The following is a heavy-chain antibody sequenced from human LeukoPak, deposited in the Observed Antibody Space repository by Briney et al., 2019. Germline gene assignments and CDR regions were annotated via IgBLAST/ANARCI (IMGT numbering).Heavy chain of an antibody. J-gene: IGHJ4*02. Sequence: GGSLRLSCAASGFTFSNAWMSWVRQAPGKGLEWVSAISGSGGSTYYADSVKGRFTISRDNSKNTLYLQMNSLRAEDTAVYYCASRSGWRYFDYWGQGTLVTVSS. CDR1: GFTFSNAW. V-gene: IGHV3-23*01. CDR2: ISGSGGST. CDR3: ASRSGWRYFDY. D-gene: IGHD6-19*01.